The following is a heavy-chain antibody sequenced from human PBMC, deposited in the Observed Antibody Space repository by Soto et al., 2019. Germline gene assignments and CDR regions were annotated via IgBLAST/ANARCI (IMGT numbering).Heavy chain of an antibody. J-gene: IGHJ4*02. Sequence: ASVKVSCKASGGTFSSYAISWVRQAPGQGLEWMGGIIPIFGNTNYAQKLQGRVTMTTDTSTSTAYMELRSLRSDDTAVYYCARDRAMVRGVTPDYWGQGTLVTVSS. V-gene: IGHV1-18*01. CDR2: IIPIFGNT. CDR1: GGTFSSYA. D-gene: IGHD3-10*01. CDR3: ARDRAMVRGVTPDY.